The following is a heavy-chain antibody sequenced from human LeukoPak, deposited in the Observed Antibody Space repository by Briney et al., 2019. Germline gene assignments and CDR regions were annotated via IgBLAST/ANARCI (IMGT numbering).Heavy chain of an antibody. J-gene: IGHJ6*02. CDR3: ARMRLYDILTGYYHYYGMDV. CDR1: GGTFSSYA. CDR2: IIPIFGTA. Sequence: ASVKVSCKASGGTFSSYAIIWVRQAPGQGLEWMGGIIPIFGTANYAQKFQGRVTMTADESTSTAYMELSSLRSEDTAVYYCARMRLYDILTGYYHYYGMDVWGQGTTVTVSS. D-gene: IGHD3-9*01. V-gene: IGHV1-69*13.